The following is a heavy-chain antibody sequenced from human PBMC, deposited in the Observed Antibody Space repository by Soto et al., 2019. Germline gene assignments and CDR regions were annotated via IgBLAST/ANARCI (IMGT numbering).Heavy chain of an antibody. CDR1: GFTFSSYA. D-gene: IGHD2-2*01. CDR2: ISNSGSRA. J-gene: IGHJ4*02. V-gene: IGHV3-23*01. CDR3: AIPASTLAPV. Sequence: GGSLRLSCAASGFTFSSYAMSWVRQAPGKGLEWVSLISNSGSRAYYADSVEGRFTISRDNSKNTVYLQMNSLRAEDTAVYYCAIPASTLAPVWGQGTLVTVSS.